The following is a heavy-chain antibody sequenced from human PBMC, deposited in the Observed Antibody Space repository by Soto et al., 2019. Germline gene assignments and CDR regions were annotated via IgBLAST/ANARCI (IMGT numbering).Heavy chain of an antibody. CDR1: GFTFSSYW. CDR3: ARVWGADFYYHGMDV. CDR2: INNDGSST. J-gene: IGHJ6*02. V-gene: IGHV3-74*01. Sequence: EVQLVESGGGLVQPGGSLRLSCAASGFTFSSYWMHWVRQAPGKGLVWVSRINNDGSSTSYADSVKGRFTISRDNAQNTLYRQMNSLRAEDTAVYYCARVWGADFYYHGMDVWGQGTTVTVSS. D-gene: IGHD1-26*01.